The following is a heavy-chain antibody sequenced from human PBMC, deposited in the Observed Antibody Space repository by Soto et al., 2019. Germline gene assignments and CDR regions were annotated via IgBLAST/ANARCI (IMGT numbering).Heavy chain of an antibody. CDR2: VYWDDDK. J-gene: IGHJ5*02. CDR3: AHKGGFGYPES. Sequence: QITLKESGPMLVKPTQALTLTGTCSGFSLTTSGVGVGWIRQPPGKALEWLALVYWDDDKRYSPSLTNRLTLSRDTSKNQVVLTLTNVDPTDTGTYFCAHKGGFGYPESWGQGIMVTVSS. CDR1: GFSLTTSGVG. V-gene: IGHV2-5*02. D-gene: IGHD5-18*01.